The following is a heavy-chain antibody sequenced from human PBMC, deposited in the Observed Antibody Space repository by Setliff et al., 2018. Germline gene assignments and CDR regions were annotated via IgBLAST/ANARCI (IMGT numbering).Heavy chain of an antibody. CDR2: ISPSGST. J-gene: IGHJ6*03. CDR3: ARHVGTRSRGYNYYYYFMDV. Sequence: PSETLSLTCSVSGASITSGGFYWTWIRQPAGKGLEWIGHISPSGSTTYNPSVKSRVTISLDTSKNHFSLKLDSVTAADTAVYYCARHVGTRSRGYNYYYYFMDVWGKGTTVTVSS. V-gene: IGHV4-61*09. D-gene: IGHD3-10*01. CDR1: GASITSGGFY.